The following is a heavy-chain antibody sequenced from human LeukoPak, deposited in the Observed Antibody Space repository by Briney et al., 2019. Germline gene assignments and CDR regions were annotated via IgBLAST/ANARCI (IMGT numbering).Heavy chain of an antibody. D-gene: IGHD3-3*01. CDR3: ASYNYDFWSGYPAQPPA. Sequence: TGGSLRLSCAASGFTFRDYYMSWIRQAPGKGLEWVSYISSSGSTIYYADSVKGRFTISRDNAKNSLYLQMNSLRAEDTAVYYCASYNYDFWSGYPAQPPAWGQGTTVTVSS. J-gene: IGHJ6*02. CDR1: GFTFRDYY. CDR2: ISSSGSTI. V-gene: IGHV3-11*04.